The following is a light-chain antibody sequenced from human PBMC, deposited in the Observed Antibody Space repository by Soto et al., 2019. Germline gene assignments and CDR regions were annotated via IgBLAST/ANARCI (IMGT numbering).Light chain of an antibody. Sequence: PGERATLSCRASQSVSSSYLAWYQQKPGQAPRLLIYGASSRATGIPDRFSGSGSGTDFTLTISRLEPEDFAVYYCRQYGSSPPYTFGQGTKLEIK. J-gene: IGKJ2*01. CDR3: RQYGSSPPYT. CDR2: GAS. CDR1: QSVSSSY. V-gene: IGKV3-20*01.